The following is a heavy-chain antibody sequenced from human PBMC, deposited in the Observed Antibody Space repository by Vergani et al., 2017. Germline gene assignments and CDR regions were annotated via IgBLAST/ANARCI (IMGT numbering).Heavy chain of an antibody. J-gene: IGHJ6*03. CDR2: INAGNGNT. Sequence: QVQLVQSGAEVKKPGASVKVSCKASGYTFTSYAMHWVRQAPGQRLEWMGWINAGNGNTKYSQKFQGRVTITRDTSASTAYMELSSLRSEDTAVYYCARGXSSTSCYTGHYYYYYMDVWGKGTTVTVSS. CDR3: ARGXSSTSCYTGHYYYYYMDV. V-gene: IGHV1-3*01. D-gene: IGHD2-2*02. CDR1: GYTFTSYA.